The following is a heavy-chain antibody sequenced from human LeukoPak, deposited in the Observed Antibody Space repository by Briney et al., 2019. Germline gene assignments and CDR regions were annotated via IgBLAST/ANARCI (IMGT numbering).Heavy chain of an antibody. V-gene: IGHV3-23*01. Sequence: GGSLRLSCAASGFTFSTYWMHWVRQAPGKGLEWVSTIGSGGSTFYADSVKGRLTISRDNSKNTVSLQMNSLGAEDTAMYYCARRDSSGYHYFDYWGQGTLVTVSS. CDR2: IGSGGST. CDR1: GFTFSTYW. D-gene: IGHD3-22*01. J-gene: IGHJ4*02. CDR3: ARRDSSGYHYFDY.